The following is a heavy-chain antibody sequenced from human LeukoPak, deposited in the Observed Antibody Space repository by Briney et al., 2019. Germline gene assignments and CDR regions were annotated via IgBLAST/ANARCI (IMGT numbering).Heavy chain of an antibody. J-gene: IGHJ4*02. Sequence: PSETLSLTCAVYGGSFSGYYWSGIRQPPGKGLEWIGEINHSGSTNYNPSLKSRVTISVDTSKNQFSLKLSSVTAADTAVYYCARGRSSGGSYYGSDYWGQGTLVTVSS. CDR1: GGSFSGYY. CDR3: ARGRSSGGSYYGSDY. D-gene: IGHD1-26*01. V-gene: IGHV4-34*01. CDR2: INHSGST.